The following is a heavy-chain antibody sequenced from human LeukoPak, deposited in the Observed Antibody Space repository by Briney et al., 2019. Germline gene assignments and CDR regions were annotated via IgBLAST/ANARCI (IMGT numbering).Heavy chain of an antibody. CDR2: IYCSGST. D-gene: IGHD6-13*01. J-gene: IGHJ3*02. CDR3: ARHHPIYSSSWPDAFDI. V-gene: IGHV4-59*01. CDR1: GGSISSYY. Sequence: SETLSLTCTVYGGSISSYYWSWVRQPPGKGLEWLGYIYCSGSTNYNPSLKNRATISVDTSKNQFSLKLSSVTAADTAVYYCARHHPIYSSSWPDAFDIWGQGTMVTVSS.